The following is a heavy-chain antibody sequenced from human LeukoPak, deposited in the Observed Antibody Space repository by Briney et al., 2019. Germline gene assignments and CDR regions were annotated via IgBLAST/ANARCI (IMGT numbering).Heavy chain of an antibody. D-gene: IGHD3-10*01. V-gene: IGHV1-2*06. CDR1: GYTFTGYY. CDR3: ARDHYYGSGSYYKGDY. CDR2: INPNSGGT. Sequence: AXXKVSCKASGYTFTGYYMHWVRQAPGQGLEWMGRINPNSGGTNYAQKFQGRVTMTRDTSISTAYMELSRLRSDDTAVYYCARDHYYGSGSYYKGDYWGQGTLVTVSS. J-gene: IGHJ4*02.